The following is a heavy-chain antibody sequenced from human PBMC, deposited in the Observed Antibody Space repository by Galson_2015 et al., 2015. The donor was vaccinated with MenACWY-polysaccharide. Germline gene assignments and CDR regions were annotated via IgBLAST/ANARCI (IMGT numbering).Heavy chain of an antibody. V-gene: IGHV3-30*18. CDR1: GFTFSSSV. Sequence: RLSCAASGFTFSSSVMHWVRQAPGKGLEWVAVISSDGSTKYHADSVKGRFTISRDNSKNTPYLQMNSLRAEDTAVYYCAKRNAWNIDYWGQGILVAVSS. J-gene: IGHJ4*02. CDR2: ISSDGSTK. CDR3: AKRNAWNIDY. D-gene: IGHD3-16*01.